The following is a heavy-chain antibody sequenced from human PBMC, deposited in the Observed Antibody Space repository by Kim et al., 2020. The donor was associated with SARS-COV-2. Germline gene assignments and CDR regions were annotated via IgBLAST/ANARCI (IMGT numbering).Heavy chain of an antibody. CDR1: GFTLSSNY. V-gene: IGHV3-53*01. CDR3: ARGIGYSYGFDY. CDR2: IYSDGST. D-gene: IGHD5-18*01. Sequence: GGSLRLSCAASGFTLSSNYMSWVRQAPGKGLEWVSVIYSDGSTYYADSVKGRFTISRDNSKNTLYLQMNSLRAEDTAVYYCARGIGYSYGFDYWGQGTLVTVSS. J-gene: IGHJ4*02.